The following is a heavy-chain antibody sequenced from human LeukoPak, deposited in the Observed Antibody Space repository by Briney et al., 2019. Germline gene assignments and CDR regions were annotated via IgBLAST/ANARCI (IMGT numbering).Heavy chain of an antibody. CDR1: GYTFTSYG. V-gene: IGHV1-18*01. J-gene: IGHJ4*02. D-gene: IGHD3-3*01. Sequence: ASVKVSCKASGYTFTSYGISWVRQAPGQGLEWMGWISAHNGNTNYAQKLQGRVTMTTDTSTSTAYMELRSLRSDDTAVYYCARGYGADYDFWSGYYTGSLAYYFDYWGQGTLVTVSS. CDR3: ARGYGADYDFWSGYYTGSLAYYFDY. CDR2: ISAHNGNT.